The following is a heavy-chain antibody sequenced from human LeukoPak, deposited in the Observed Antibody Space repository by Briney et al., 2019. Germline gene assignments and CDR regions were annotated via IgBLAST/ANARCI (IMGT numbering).Heavy chain of an antibody. CDR1: GFTFSDHN. V-gene: IGHV3-74*01. CDR3: ARRNSGTTPLYYFDY. Sequence: GGSLRLSCAASGFTFSDHNMNWVRQAPGKGLVWVSRINSDGSSTSYADSVKGRFTISRDNAKNTLYLQMNSLRAEDTAVYYCARRNSGTTPLYYFDYWGQGTLVTVSS. D-gene: IGHD1-26*01. CDR2: INSDGSST. J-gene: IGHJ4*02.